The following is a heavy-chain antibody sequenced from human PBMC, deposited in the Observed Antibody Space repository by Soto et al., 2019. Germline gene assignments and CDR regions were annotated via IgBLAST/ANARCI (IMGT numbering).Heavy chain of an antibody. CDR1: VYSFTTND. D-gene: IGHD3-16*01. J-gene: IGHJ5*02. V-gene: IGHV1-8*02. Sequence: GXSVKVSCKASVYSFTTNDDSWVRQATGQGLEWMGWMNPGSGDTGYAQKFQGRVTMTRDISIAKSYMELNSLTSEGTAIYYCARMESFGSLNWFDPWGQGSLDTVSS. CDR3: ARMESFGSLNWFDP. CDR2: MNPGSGDT.